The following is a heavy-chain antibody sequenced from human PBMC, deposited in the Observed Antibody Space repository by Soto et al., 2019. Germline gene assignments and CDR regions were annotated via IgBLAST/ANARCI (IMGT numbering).Heavy chain of an antibody. D-gene: IGHD6-6*01. Sequence: AASVKVSCKASGYTFTSYGISWVRQAPGQGLEWMGWISAYNGNTNYAQKLQGRVTMTTDTSTSTAYMELRSLRSDDTAVSYCARDGLIAGRQRSGFDPWGQGTLVTVSS. CDR1: GYTFTSYG. CDR2: ISAYNGNT. CDR3: ARDGLIAGRQRSGFDP. V-gene: IGHV1-18*01. J-gene: IGHJ5*02.